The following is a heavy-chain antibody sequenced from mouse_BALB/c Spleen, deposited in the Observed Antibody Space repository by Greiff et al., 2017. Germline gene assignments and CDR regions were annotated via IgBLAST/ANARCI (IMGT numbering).Heavy chain of an antibody. Sequence: QVQLVESGPGLVAPSQSLSITCTVSGFSLTSYGVHWVRQPPGKGLEWLGVIWAGGSTNYNSALMSRLSISKDNSKSQVFLKMNSLQTDDTAMYYCARDQESLLWYFDVWGAGTTVTVSS. V-gene: IGHV2-9*02. CDR1: GFSLTSYG. D-gene: IGHD2-10*01. J-gene: IGHJ1*01. CDR3: ARDQESLLWYFDV. CDR2: IWAGGST.